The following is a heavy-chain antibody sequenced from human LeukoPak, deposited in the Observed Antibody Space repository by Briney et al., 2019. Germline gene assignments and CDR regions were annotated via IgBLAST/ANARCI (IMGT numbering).Heavy chain of an antibody. CDR1: GYTYTSYY. CDR2: INPSGGST. V-gene: IGHV1-46*01. Sequence: ASVRVSCKASGYTYTSYYMHWVRQAPGQWLEWMGVINPSGGSTSYAQKFQGRVTMTRDTSTSTVYMELSSLRSEDTAVYYCARGDRVSSSLHYFDYWGQGTLVTVSS. CDR3: ARGDRVSSSLHYFDY. D-gene: IGHD6-13*01. J-gene: IGHJ4*02.